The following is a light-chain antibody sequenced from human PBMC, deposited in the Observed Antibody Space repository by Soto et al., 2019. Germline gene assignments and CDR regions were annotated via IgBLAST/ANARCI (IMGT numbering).Light chain of an antibody. CDR1: SGHSSYA. J-gene: IGLJ3*02. Sequence: QLVLTQSPSASASLGASVKLTCTLSSGHSSYAIAWHQQQPEKGPRYLMKLNSDGSHSKGDGIPDRFSGSSSGAERYLTISSLQSEDEPDYYCQTWGTGPWVFGGGTQLTVL. CDR2: LNSDGSH. V-gene: IGLV4-69*01. CDR3: QTWGTGPWV.